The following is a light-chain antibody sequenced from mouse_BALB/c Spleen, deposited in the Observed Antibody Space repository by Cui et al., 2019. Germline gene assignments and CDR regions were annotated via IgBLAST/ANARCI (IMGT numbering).Light chain of an antibody. V-gene: IGKV4-55*01. CDR1: SSVSY. J-gene: IGKJ2*01. CDR3: QQWSSNPYT. Sequence: QIVLTQSPALMSASPGEKVTMTCSASSSVSYMYWYQQKPGSSPKPRIYHTSNLASGVPVRFSGSGSGTSYSLTISRMEAEDAATYYCQQWSSNPYTFGGGTKLEIK. CDR2: HTS.